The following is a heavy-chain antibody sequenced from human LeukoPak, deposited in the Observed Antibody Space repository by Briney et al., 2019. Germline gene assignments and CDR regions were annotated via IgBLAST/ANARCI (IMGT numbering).Heavy chain of an antibody. CDR2: ISGSSYYT. V-gene: IGHV3-11*06. D-gene: IGHD6-13*01. CDR1: GFTFSDYY. CDR3: ATEQQPNLYYYGMDV. J-gene: IGHJ6*02. Sequence: GGSLRLSCAASGFTFSDYYMSWIRQAPGKGLEWVSYISGSSYYTKYADSVKGRFTISRDNSKNTLYLQMNSLRAEDTAVYYCATEQQPNLYYYGMDVWGQGTTVTVSS.